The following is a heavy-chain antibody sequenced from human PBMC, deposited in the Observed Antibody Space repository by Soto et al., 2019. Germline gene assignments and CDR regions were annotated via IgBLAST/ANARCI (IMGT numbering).Heavy chain of an antibody. Sequence: EVQLVESGGGLIQPGGSLRLSCAASGIAVSSKYMTWVRQAPGKGLEWVSVIYGGGTTYYEDSVKGRFTISRDTSKNTLYLQMNSLRAEDTAVYYCVQTTGWPGFDFWGQGTLVTVSS. CDR3: VQTTGWPGFDF. J-gene: IGHJ4*02. D-gene: IGHD6-19*01. CDR2: IYGGGTT. V-gene: IGHV3-53*01. CDR1: GIAVSSKY.